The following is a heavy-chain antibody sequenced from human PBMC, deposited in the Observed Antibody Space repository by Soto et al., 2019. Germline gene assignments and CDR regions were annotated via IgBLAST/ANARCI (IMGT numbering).Heavy chain of an antibody. J-gene: IGHJ2*01. CDR1: GYTFTSYA. CDR3: ARDRGAARPGWYFDL. CDR2: INAGNGNT. Sequence: QVQLVQSGAEVKKPGASVKVSCKSSGYTFTSYAMHWVRQAPGQRVEWMGWINAGNGNTKYSQKFQGRVTITRDTSASTAYRELCSLRSEDTAVYYCARDRGAARPGWYFDLWGRGTLVTVSS. D-gene: IGHD6-6*01. V-gene: IGHV1-3*01.